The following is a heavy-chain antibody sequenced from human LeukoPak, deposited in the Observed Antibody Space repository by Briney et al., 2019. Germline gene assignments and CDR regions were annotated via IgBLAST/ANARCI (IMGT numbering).Heavy chain of an antibody. CDR3: ARGFGVVAATISYLYYYMDV. J-gene: IGHJ6*03. Sequence: ASVKVSCKAAGYIFNAYAISWVRQAPGQGVEWMGWISASSGNTKDAQRLQGRVTMTTDTSTSTAYMELRSLRSDDTAIYYCARGFGVVAATISYLYYYMDVWGKGTTVTVSS. V-gene: IGHV1-18*01. CDR2: ISASSGNT. CDR1: GYIFNAYA. D-gene: IGHD2-15*01.